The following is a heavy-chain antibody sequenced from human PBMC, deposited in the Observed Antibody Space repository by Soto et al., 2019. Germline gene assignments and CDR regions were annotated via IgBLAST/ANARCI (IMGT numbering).Heavy chain of an antibody. CDR3: ASWEGGYGSIDY. CDR2: IYYSGST. D-gene: IGHD5-18*01. CDR1: GGSISSYY. Sequence: SETLSLTCTVSGGSISSYYWSWIRQPPGKGLEWIGYIYYSGSTNYNPSLKSRVTISVDTSKNQFSLKLSSVTAADTAVYYCASWEGGYGSIDYWGQGTLVTVSS. V-gene: IGHV4-59*08. J-gene: IGHJ4*02.